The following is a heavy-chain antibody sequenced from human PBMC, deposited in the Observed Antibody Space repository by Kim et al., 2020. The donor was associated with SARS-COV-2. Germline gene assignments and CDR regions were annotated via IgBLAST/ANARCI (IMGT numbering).Heavy chain of an antibody. J-gene: IGHJ5*01. V-gene: IGHV2-5*02. CDR1: GFSLSTNGVG. Sequence: SGPTLVNPTQTLTLTCTFSGFSLSTNGVGVGWIRQPPTKALEWLALIYWDDGKRYSPSLKSRLTITKDTSKNQVVLTMTNMDPVDTATYYCAHATLRGGSSRLFDSWGQGALVIVSS. CDR3: AHATLRGGSSRLFDS. CDR2: IYWDDGK. D-gene: IGHD6-13*01.